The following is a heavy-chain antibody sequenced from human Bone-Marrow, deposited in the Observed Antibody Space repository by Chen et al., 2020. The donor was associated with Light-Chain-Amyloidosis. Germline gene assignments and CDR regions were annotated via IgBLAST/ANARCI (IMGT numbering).Heavy chain of an antibody. J-gene: IGHJ3*02. Sequence: HLVESGGGLVQPGGSLRLSCAGSGFSFSDYSMNWVRQAPGKGLEWLSYINRSGRSIHYADSVKGRITISRDNGKSSLYLQMNSLRAEDTATYYCAREGVGDTDAFDIWGQGTMIIVSP. CDR2: INRSGRSI. CDR3: AREGVGDTDAFDI. V-gene: IGHV3-48*01. CDR1: GFSFSDYS. D-gene: IGHD1-26*01.